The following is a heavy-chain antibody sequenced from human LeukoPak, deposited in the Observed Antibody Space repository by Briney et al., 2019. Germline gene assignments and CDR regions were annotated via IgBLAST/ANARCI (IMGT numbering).Heavy chain of an antibody. Sequence: PSETLSLTCAVSGGSFSGYYWYWIRQPPGKGLEWIGKINHGESTNYNPSLKSRAILSVDTSKNQFSLKLTSVTAADTAVYYCARGRTYYYDTSGYYPSIYYGMDVWGQGTTVIVSS. CDR2: INHGEST. CDR3: ARGRTYYYDTSGYYPSIYYGMDV. CDR1: GGSFSGYY. V-gene: IGHV4-34*01. D-gene: IGHD3-22*01. J-gene: IGHJ6*02.